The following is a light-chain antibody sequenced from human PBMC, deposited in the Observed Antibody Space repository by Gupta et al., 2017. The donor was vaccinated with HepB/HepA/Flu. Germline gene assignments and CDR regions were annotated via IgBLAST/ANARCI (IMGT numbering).Light chain of an antibody. V-gene: IGLV3-1*01. Sequence: SSDLTQPPSVSVSPGHTVTITCSSDKLEDTYVSWYQQRSGQPPVLVIYQDSKRPSGIPERFSGSNSGNTATLTIGGTQALDEADYFCQAWDNSAVIFGGGTKLTVL. CDR1: KLEDTY. J-gene: IGLJ2*01. CDR3: QAWDNSAVI. CDR2: QDS.